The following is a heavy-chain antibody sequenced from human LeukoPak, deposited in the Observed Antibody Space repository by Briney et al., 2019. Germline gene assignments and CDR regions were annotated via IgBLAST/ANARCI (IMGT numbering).Heavy chain of an antibody. CDR1: GFNFSRYG. V-gene: IGHV3-33*01. Sequence: PGGSLRLSCAASGFNFSRYGMHWVRQAPGKGLEWVAVIWYDGNNKYYADSVKGRFTISRDNSKNTLYLQMNSLRAEDTAVYYCARMYSGSYSDAHDAFDIWGQGTMVTVSS. CDR3: ARMYSGSYSDAHDAFDI. J-gene: IGHJ3*02. D-gene: IGHD1-26*01. CDR2: IWYDGNNK.